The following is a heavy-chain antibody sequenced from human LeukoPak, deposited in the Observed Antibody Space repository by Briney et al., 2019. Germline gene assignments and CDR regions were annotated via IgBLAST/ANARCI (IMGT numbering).Heavy chain of an antibody. J-gene: IGHJ2*01. Sequence: ASVKVSCKASGYTFTSYGISWVRQAPGQGLEWMGWISAYNGNTNYAQKFQGRVTMTTDTSTSTAYMELRSLRSDDTAVYYCARFVVVPAAKGGYFDLWGRGTLVTVSS. CDR1: GYTFTSYG. CDR2: ISAYNGNT. D-gene: IGHD2-2*01. V-gene: IGHV1-18*01. CDR3: ARFVVVPAAKGGYFDL.